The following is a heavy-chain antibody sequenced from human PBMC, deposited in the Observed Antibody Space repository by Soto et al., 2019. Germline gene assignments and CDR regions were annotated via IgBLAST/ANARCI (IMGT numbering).Heavy chain of an antibody. CDR2: IKSKTDGGTT. Sequence: GGSLRLSCAASGFTFSNAWMNWVRQAPGKGLEWVGRIKSKTDGGTTDYAAPVKGRFTISRDDSKNTLYLQMNSLKTEDTAVYYCTTDVGRFLEWLHYGMEVWGQGTTVTVSS. CDR1: GFTFSNAW. V-gene: IGHV3-15*07. D-gene: IGHD3-3*01. CDR3: TTDVGRFLEWLHYGMEV. J-gene: IGHJ6*02.